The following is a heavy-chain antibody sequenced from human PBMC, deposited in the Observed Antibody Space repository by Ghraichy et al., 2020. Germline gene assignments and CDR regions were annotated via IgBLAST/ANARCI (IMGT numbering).Heavy chain of an antibody. CDR1: GFTFSSYG. CDR3: ASAATNYVDTAMGDAFDI. CDR2: IWYDGSNK. D-gene: IGHD5-18*01. Sequence: GGSLRLSCAASGFTFSSYGMHWVRQAPGKGLEWVAVIWYDGSNKYYADSVKGRFTISRDNSKNTLYLQMNSLRAEDTAVYYCASAATNYVDTAMGDAFDIWGQGTMVTVSS. J-gene: IGHJ3*02. V-gene: IGHV3-33*01.